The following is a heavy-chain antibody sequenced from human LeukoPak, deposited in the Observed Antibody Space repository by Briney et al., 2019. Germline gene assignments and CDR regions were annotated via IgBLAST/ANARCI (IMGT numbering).Heavy chain of an antibody. CDR3: ARGRVSSSTWYSTYYYYFYMDV. Sequence: PSETLSLTYSVSDDSITMYYWTWIRQPPGKGLEWIGYADHTGSTNFNPSLNGRVSISRDTSKNLFSLSLRSVTAADTAVYFCARGRVSSSTWYSTYYYYFYMDVWGKGTTVTVSS. CDR1: DDSITMYY. J-gene: IGHJ6*03. CDR2: ADHTGST. D-gene: IGHD6-13*01. V-gene: IGHV4-59*01.